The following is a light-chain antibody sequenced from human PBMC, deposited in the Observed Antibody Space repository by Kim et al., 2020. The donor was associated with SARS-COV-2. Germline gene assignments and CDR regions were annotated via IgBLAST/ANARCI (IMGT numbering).Light chain of an antibody. V-gene: IGLV4-69*01. CDR2: VNSDGSH. CDR3: QTWDTGTWV. Sequence: QLVLTQSPSVSASLGASVKLTCTLSSGHSSYAVAWHQQQPDKGPRYLMKVNSDGSHTKGDGIPDRFSGSSSGAERYLTISSLQSEDEADYHCQTWDTGTWVFGGGTQLTVL. J-gene: IGLJ3*02. CDR1: SGHSSYA.